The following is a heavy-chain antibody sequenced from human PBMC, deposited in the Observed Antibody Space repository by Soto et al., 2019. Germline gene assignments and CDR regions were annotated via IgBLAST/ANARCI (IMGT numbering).Heavy chain of an antibody. J-gene: IGHJ6*02. CDR1: GFTFTSSA. CDR2: IVVGSGNT. CDR3: AADPYYYDSSGYYYPYYYGMDV. D-gene: IGHD3-22*01. Sequence: ASVKVSCKASGFTFTSSAVQWVRQARGQRLEWIGWIVVGSGNTNYAQKFQERVTITRDMSTSTAYMELSSLRSEDTAVYYCAADPYYYDSSGYYYPYYYGMDVWGQGTTVTVSS. V-gene: IGHV1-58*01.